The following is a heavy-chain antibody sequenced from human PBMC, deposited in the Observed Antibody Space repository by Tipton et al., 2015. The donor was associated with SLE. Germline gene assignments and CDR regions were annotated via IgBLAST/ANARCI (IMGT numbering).Heavy chain of an antibody. CDR2: IYYSGST. CDR1: GGSISSHY. V-gene: IGHV4-59*11. D-gene: IGHD2-15*01. CDR3: ARDPPRSGGAFDI. J-gene: IGHJ3*02. Sequence: TLSLTCTVSGGSISSHYWSWIRQPPGKGLEWIGYIYYSGSTNYNPSLKSRVTISIDTSKNQFSLKLSSVTAAYTAVYYCARDPPRSGGAFDIWGQGTMVTVSS.